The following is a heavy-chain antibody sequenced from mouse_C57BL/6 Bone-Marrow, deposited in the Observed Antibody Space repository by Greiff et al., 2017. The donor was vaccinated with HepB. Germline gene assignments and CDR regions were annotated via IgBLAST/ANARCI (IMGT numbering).Heavy chain of an antibody. CDR2: IYPRDGST. CDR3: ARGELYYGSSLYFDY. CDR1: GYTFTDHT. Sequence: VQLQESDAELVKPGASVKISCKVSGYTFTDHTIHWMKQRPEQGLEWIGYIYPRDGSTKYNEKFKGKATLTADKSSSTAYMQLNSLTSEDSAVYFCARGELYYGSSLYFDYWGQGTTLTVSS. J-gene: IGHJ2*01. V-gene: IGHV1-78*01. D-gene: IGHD1-1*01.